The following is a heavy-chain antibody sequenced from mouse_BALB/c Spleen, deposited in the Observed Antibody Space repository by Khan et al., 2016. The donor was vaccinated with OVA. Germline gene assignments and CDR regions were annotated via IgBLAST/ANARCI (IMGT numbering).Heavy chain of an antibody. D-gene: IGHD3-3*01. CDR2: INPKNGGT. CDR3: ARDAGRY. V-gene: IGHV1-18*01. Sequence: VQLLESGPELVKPGASVKISCRTSGYTFPEYTVHWVKQSLGKSLDWIGVINPKNGGTAYNQKFKGKATLTVDKSSSTAYMEFRSLTSEDSAIYYCARDAGRYWGQGTSVTVAS. CDR1: GYTFPEYT. J-gene: IGHJ4*01.